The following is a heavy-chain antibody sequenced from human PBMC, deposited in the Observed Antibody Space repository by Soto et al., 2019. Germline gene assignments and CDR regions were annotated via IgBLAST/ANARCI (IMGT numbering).Heavy chain of an antibody. Sequence: GASVKVSCKASVYTFTGYYMHCVRQAPGQGLEWMGWINPNSGGTKYAQKFQGRVTMTRDTSISTAYMELSRLRSDDTAVYYCARDGSGWTWGQGTLVTVSS. J-gene: IGHJ4*02. V-gene: IGHV1-2*02. D-gene: IGHD6-19*01. CDR3: ARDGSGWT. CDR2: INPNSGGT. CDR1: VYTFTGYY.